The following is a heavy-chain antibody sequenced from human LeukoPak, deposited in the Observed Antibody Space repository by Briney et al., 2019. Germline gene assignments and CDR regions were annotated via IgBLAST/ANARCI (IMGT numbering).Heavy chain of an antibody. J-gene: IGHJ4*02. V-gene: IGHV5-51*01. D-gene: IGHD3-10*01. CDR3: ARSETSMVSHFDY. CDR1: GYSFASYW. CDR2: IYPGDSDT. Sequence: GESLKITCKGFGYSFASYWIAWVRQMPGKGLDWMGIIYPGDSDTRYSPSFQGQVTISADKSISTVFLQWSSLKASDTAIYYCARSETSMVSHFDYWGQGILVTVSS.